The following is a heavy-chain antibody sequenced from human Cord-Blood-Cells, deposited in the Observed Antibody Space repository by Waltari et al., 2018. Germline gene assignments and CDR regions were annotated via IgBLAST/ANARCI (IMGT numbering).Heavy chain of an antibody. CDR3: ARQLWFGELLFDAFDI. CDR1: GGSISSSSYY. Sequence: QLQLQESGPGLVKPSETLSLTCTVSGGSISSSSYYWGWIRQPPGKGLEWIGSIYYSGGTYYNPSLKSRVTISVDTSKNQFSLKLGSVTAADTAVYYCARQLWFGELLFDAFDIWGQGTMVTVSS. J-gene: IGHJ3*02. V-gene: IGHV4-39*01. CDR2: IYYSGGT. D-gene: IGHD3-10*01.